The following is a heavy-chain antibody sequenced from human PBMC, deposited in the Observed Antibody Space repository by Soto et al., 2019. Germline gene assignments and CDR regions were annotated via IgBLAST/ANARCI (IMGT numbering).Heavy chain of an antibody. J-gene: IGHJ4*02. D-gene: IGHD5-12*01. V-gene: IGHV4-34*01. CDR3: ARGVGYAGVDY. CDR1: GGSFSAYY. Sequence: QVLLQQWGAGLLKPSETLSLTCAVYGGSFSAYYWSWIRQPPGKGLEWIGEINHSGSTTYNPSLKSRVTISVDRSKNQFSLKLSSVTAADTALYYCARGVGYAGVDYWGQGTLVTVSS. CDR2: INHSGST.